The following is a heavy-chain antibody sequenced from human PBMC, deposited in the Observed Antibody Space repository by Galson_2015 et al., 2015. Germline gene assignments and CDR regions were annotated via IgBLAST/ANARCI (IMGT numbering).Heavy chain of an antibody. J-gene: IGHJ4*02. CDR1: GFTFSTSS. D-gene: IGHD5-18*01. CDR3: ARGRTQQWLL. CDR2: ISSSSSIM. Sequence: SLRLSCAAYGFTFSTSSMNWVRQAPGKGLEWVSYISSSSSIMYYADSVKGRFTISRDNAKNSLYLQMNSLRAEDTAVCYCARGRTQQWLLGGQGTLVTVSS. V-gene: IGHV3-48*01.